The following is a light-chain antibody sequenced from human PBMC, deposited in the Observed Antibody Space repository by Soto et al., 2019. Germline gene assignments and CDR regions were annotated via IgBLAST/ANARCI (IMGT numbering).Light chain of an antibody. CDR2: DAS. V-gene: IGKV3-15*01. CDR3: QQYNQWPPWT. Sequence: EIVMTQSPATLSVSPGERATLSCWASQNIRSNLAWYQQKPGQAPRLLIHDASTRATGIPARFSGSGSGTEFILTISSLQSEDSAIYYCQQYNQWPPWTFGQATKVEI. CDR1: QNIRSN. J-gene: IGKJ1*01.